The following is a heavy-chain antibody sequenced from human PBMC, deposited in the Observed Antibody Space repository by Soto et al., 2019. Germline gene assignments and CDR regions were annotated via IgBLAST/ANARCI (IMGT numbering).Heavy chain of an antibody. CDR1: EFTFSNFG. CDR3: ARVVDSNYDGMDV. V-gene: IGHV3-33*01. J-gene: IGHJ6*02. CDR2: VWYDGSSK. D-gene: IGHD4-4*01. Sequence: PGWSRRLSCEASEFTFSNFGMNWVRQSPGKGLEWVARVWYDGSSKYYGDSVKGRFTISRDNSKETVYLQMNSLRAEDTGVYHSARVVDSNYDGMDVWRQGTTVTVSS.